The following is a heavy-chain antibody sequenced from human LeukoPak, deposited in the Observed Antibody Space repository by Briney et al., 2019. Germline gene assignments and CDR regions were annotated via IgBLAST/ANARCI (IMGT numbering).Heavy chain of an antibody. CDR1: GFTFCTYS. CDR2: IIRSWSYI. D-gene: IGHD1-7*01. Sequence: RGALRLSCAAPGFTFCTYSMKWVRPAPGKGRGWGSYIIRSWSYIYYADSVTGRFTISRDNAKNSLHLQMNSLRAEDTAVYYCATLELQTPRDYWGQGTLVTVSS. V-gene: IGHV3-21*01. CDR3: ATLELQTPRDY. J-gene: IGHJ4*02.